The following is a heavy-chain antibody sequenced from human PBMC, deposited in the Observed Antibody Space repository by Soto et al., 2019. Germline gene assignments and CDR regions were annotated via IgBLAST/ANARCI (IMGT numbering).Heavy chain of an antibody. J-gene: IGHJ4*01. Sequence: EVQRLESGGGLVQPGGSLRLSCAASGFTFSDYSRDWVRQAPGKGLEWVSYISSSSSTIYYADSVKGRFTISRDNAKNSQYLQMNSLRDEDTTVYYCARDAASWGYWGQGTLVTVSS. CDR1: GFTFSDYS. CDR3: ARDAASWGY. CDR2: ISSSSSTI. V-gene: IGHV3-48*02. D-gene: IGHD3-16*01.